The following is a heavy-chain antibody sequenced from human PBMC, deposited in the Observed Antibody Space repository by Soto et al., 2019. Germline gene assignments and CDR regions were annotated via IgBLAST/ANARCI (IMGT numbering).Heavy chain of an antibody. CDR1: GFSFGDSW. J-gene: IGHJ4*02. CDR3: ARGDYFDRRFDF. D-gene: IGHD3-22*01. CDR2: IKQDESEK. V-gene: IGHV3-7*03. Sequence: EVQLVESGGGLVQPGGSLRLSCAASGFSFGDSWMSWVRQAPGKGLEWVATIKQDESEKYYVDFVKGRFTVSRDNAKNSLFLQMNSMRVEDTAIYYCARGDYFDRRFDFWGQGTLVTVSS.